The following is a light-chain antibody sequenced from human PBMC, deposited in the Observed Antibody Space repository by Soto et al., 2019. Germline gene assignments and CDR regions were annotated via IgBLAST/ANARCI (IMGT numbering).Light chain of an antibody. CDR1: QSVAANY. Sequence: EVVLTQSPGTLSLSPGERATLSCRASQSVAANYLAWYQQKRGQAPRLLIYGASSRATGIPDRFSGSGSGTDFTLTISRLEPGVFSVYYCHQYGPAPLTFGPGTKVNTK. CDR3: HQYGPAPLT. CDR2: GAS. V-gene: IGKV3-20*01. J-gene: IGKJ3*01.